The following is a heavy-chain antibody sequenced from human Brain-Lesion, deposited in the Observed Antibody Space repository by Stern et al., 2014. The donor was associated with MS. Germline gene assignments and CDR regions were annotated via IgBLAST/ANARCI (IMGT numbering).Heavy chain of an antibody. CDR3: AGEEDIRYCSGGSCTGNWFDP. CDR1: GGSVSSTSYA. D-gene: IGHD2-15*01. Sequence: VQLLESGPGLVKPSETLSLTCTVAGGSVSSTSYAWAWIRQPPGKGLEWIGTIYYSGNTYYSPSLKSRLTISLDTSKNQFSLQLSSGTAADTAVYYCAGEEDIRYCSGGSCTGNWFDPWGQGTLVTVSS. CDR2: IYYSGNT. J-gene: IGHJ5*02. V-gene: IGHV4-39*01.